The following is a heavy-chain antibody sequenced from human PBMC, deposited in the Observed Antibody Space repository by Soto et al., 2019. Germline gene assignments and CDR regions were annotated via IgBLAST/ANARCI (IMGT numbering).Heavy chain of an antibody. V-gene: IGHV3-15*07. D-gene: IGHD6-13*01. CDR1: GFTFSNAW. J-gene: IGHJ6*02. Sequence: EVQLVESGGGLVKPGGSLRLSCAASGFTFSNAWMNWVRQAPGKGLEWVGRIKSKTDGGTTDYAAPVKGRFTISRDDSKNTLYLQMSSLKTEDTAVYYCTTVWGSSSWHYYYYGMDVWGQGTTVTVS. CDR3: TTVWGSSSWHYYYYGMDV. CDR2: IKSKTDGGTT.